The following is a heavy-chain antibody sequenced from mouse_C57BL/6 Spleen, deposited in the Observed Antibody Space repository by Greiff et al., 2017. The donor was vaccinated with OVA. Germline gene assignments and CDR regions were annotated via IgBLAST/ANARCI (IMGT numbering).Heavy chain of an antibody. CDR1: GFNIKNTY. Sequence: EVKVVESVAELVRPGASVKLSCTASGFNIKNTYMHWVKQRPEQGLEWIGRIDPANGNTKYAPKFQGKATITADTSSNTAYLQLSSLTSEDTAIYYCARVGGYDWYFDVWGTGTTVTVSS. D-gene: IGHD2-2*01. V-gene: IGHV14-3*01. CDR3: ARVGGYDWYFDV. J-gene: IGHJ1*03. CDR2: IDPANGNT.